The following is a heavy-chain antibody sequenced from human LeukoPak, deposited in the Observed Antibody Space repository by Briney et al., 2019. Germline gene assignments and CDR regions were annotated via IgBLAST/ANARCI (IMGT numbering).Heavy chain of an antibody. CDR2: IYYSGST. Sequence: SETLSLTCTVSGGSISSSSYYWGWIRQPPGKGLEWIGSIYYSGSTYYNPSLKSRVTVSVDTSKNQFSLKLSSVTAADTAVYYCARRNFCSSTSCYTNENWFDPWGQGTLVTVSS. V-gene: IGHV4-39*01. D-gene: IGHD2-2*01. CDR3: ARRNFCSSTSCYTNENWFDP. CDR1: GGSISSSSYY. J-gene: IGHJ5*02.